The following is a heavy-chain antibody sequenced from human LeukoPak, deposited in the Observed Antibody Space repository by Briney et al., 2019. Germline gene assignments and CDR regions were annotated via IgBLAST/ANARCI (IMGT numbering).Heavy chain of an antibody. Sequence: PGGSLRLSCAASGFTSTTYVMSWVRQPPGKGLEWVSGISGSGERTYYADSVKGRFTISRDNSKNTLYLQMNSLRAEDTAVYYCAKGRGSSDYVFDYWGQGILVTVPS. J-gene: IGHJ4*02. CDR1: GFTSTTYV. CDR2: ISGSGERT. V-gene: IGHV3-23*01. CDR3: AKGRGSSDYVFDY. D-gene: IGHD5-12*01.